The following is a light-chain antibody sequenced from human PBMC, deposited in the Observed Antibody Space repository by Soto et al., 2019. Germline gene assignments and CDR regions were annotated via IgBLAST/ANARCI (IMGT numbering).Light chain of an antibody. Sequence: EIVMTQSPVTLSVSPGDRAALSCRASQSVSTNLAWYQQKPGQPPRLLIYAASTRATGVPARFSGSGSGTEFTLPISSLQSEDVAVYYCQQYYTTPLTFGGGTKVEIK. V-gene: IGKV3-15*01. CDR2: AAS. CDR1: QSVSTN. J-gene: IGKJ4*01. CDR3: QQYYTTPLT.